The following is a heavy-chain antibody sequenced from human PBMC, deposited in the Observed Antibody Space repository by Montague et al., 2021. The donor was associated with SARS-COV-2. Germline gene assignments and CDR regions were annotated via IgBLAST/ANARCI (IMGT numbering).Heavy chain of an antibody. CDR2: SSGSDGGT. CDR1: GFTYSNSA. J-gene: IGHJ6*02. V-gene: IGHV3-23*01. CDR3: AKDSYYYGLGYGMDV. D-gene: IGHD3-10*01. Sequence: SRRLSLSASGFTYSNSAMNWVRQAPGKGLEWVSGSSGSDGGTHYAGSVKGRFTISRDNSRNVLYLQMNGLRAEDTALYYCAKDSYYYGLGYGMDVWGQGTTVTVSS.